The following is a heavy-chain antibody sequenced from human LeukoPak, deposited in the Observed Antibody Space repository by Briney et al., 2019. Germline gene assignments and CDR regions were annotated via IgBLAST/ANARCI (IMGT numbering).Heavy chain of an antibody. Sequence: PGGSLRLSCAASEFTFSDNYMSWIRQAPGKGLEWVSYISSSGIHTEYAYSVEGRFTISRDNAKNSLYLQMSSLRDEDTAVYYCARDRGYGDYVGAFDIWGQGTMVTVSS. D-gene: IGHD4-17*01. CDR2: ISSSGIHT. J-gene: IGHJ3*02. CDR3: ARDRGYGDYVGAFDI. CDR1: EFTFSDNY. V-gene: IGHV3-11*06.